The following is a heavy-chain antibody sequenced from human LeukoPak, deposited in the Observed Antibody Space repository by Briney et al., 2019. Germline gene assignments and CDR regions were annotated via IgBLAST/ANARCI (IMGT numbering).Heavy chain of an antibody. CDR3: ARSGGYSYGYDYYYYMDV. CDR1: GGTFSSYA. J-gene: IGHJ6*03. CDR2: IIPIFGTA. Sequence: SVKVSCKASGGTFSSYAISWVRQAPGQGLEWMGGIIPIFGTANYAQKFQGRVTITTDESTSTAYMELSSLRSEDTAVYYCARSGGYSYGYDYYYYMDVWGKGTTVTVSS. D-gene: IGHD5-18*01. V-gene: IGHV1-69*05.